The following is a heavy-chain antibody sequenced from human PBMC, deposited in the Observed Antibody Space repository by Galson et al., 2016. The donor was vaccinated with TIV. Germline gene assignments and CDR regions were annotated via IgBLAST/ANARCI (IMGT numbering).Heavy chain of an antibody. Sequence: SLRLSCAASGLLVSDSYMSWVRQPPGEGLEWVSIIYPSGASYYPESTESVKGRFTISRDNSKNTVLLQINSLRVEDTAVYYCATSTMPNLGDYWGQGTLVTVST. J-gene: IGHJ4*02. CDR1: GLLVSDSY. V-gene: IGHV3-53*05. D-gene: IGHD7-27*01. CDR3: ATSTMPNLGDY. CDR2: IYPSGAS.